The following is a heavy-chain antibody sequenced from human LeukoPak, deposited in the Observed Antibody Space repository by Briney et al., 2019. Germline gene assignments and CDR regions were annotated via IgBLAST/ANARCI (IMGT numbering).Heavy chain of an antibody. J-gene: IGHJ5*02. CDR1: GFTFSNYA. Sequence: PGGSLRLSCVASGFTFSNYAMSWVRQAPGKGLEWVANIKKDGSEKYYVDSVKGRFTISRDNAKNSLYLQMDSLRAEDTAVYYCARGGRFYYDSSGYYNHWGQGTLVTVSS. CDR3: ARGGRFYYDSSGYYNH. CDR2: IKKDGSEK. V-gene: IGHV3-7*03. D-gene: IGHD3-22*01.